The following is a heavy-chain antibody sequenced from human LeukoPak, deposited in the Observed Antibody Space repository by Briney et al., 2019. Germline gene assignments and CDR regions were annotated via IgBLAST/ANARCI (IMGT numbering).Heavy chain of an antibody. D-gene: IGHD6-13*01. CDR3: ARRSSSWHPYEDYFDY. V-gene: IGHV3-48*03. J-gene: IGHJ4*02. CDR2: ISSSGSTI. Sequence: GGSLRLSCAASGFTFSSYEMNWVRQAPGKGLEWVSYISSSGSTIYYADSVKGRFTISRDNAKNSLYLQMNSLRAEDTAVYYCARRSSSWHPYEDYFDYWGQGTLVTVSS. CDR1: GFTFSSYE.